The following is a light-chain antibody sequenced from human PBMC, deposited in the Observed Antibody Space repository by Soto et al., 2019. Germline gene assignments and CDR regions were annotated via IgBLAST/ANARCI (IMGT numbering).Light chain of an antibody. CDR1: QSVSSN. CDR3: QQYNNWPPYT. CDR2: DAS. V-gene: IGKV3-15*01. Sequence: EIVMTQSPATLSVSPGERATLSCRASQSVSSNLAWYQQKPGQSPRLLIYDASTRASDIPARFSGSGSGTKFTLTISSLQSEDFAVYYCQQYNNWPPYTFGQGTKVDIK. J-gene: IGKJ2*01.